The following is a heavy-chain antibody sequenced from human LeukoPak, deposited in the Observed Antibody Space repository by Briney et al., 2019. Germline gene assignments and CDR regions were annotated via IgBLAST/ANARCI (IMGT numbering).Heavy chain of an antibody. V-gene: IGHV3-23*01. D-gene: IGHD5-18*01. CDR3: AKRLWESKGLDPFDI. CDR1: GITFRTYA. Sequence: GGSLRLSCAASGITFRTYAMTWVRQAPGKGLEWVSGISGNSDMTYYADSVKGRFSISRDNSKNTLYLQMNSLRADDTALYYCAKRLWESKGLDPFDIWGQGTMVTVSS. CDR2: ISGNSDMT. J-gene: IGHJ3*02.